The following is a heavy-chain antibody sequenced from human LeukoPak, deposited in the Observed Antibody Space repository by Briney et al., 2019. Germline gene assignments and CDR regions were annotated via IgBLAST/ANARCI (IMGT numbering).Heavy chain of an antibody. J-gene: IGHJ4*02. CDR2: ISASGSTT. V-gene: IGHV3-23*01. Sequence: PGGSLRLSCATSGFTFSNYGMTWVRQAPGKGLEWVSVISASGSTTYYADSVKGRFTISRDNSKNTLYLQMNSLRAEDTAVYFCAKAGQPRTITEAGKYFFDYWGQGTLVTVSS. CDR1: GFTFSNYG. CDR3: AKAGQPRTITEAGKYFFDY. D-gene: IGHD6-19*01.